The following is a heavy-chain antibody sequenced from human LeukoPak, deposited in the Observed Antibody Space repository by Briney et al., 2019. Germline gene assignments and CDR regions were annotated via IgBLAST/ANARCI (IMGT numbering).Heavy chain of an antibody. J-gene: IGHJ6*03. CDR3: ARGTYYYYYYYMDV. V-gene: IGHV1-2*02. Sequence: ASVKVSCKASGYTFTGYYMHWVRQAPGQGLEWMGWINPNSGGTNYAQKFQGRVTMTRDTSISTAYMELSRLRSDDTAVYYCARGTYYYYYYYMDVWGEGTTVTVSS. CDR2: INPNSGGT. CDR1: GYTFTGYY.